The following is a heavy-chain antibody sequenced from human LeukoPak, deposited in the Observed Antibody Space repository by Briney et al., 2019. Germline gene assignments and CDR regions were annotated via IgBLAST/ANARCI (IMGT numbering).Heavy chain of an antibody. CDR2: IIPIFGTA. J-gene: IGHJ4*02. Sequence: SVKVSCKASGGTFSSYAISWVRQARGQGLEWMGGIIPIFGTANYAQKFRGRVTITADKSTSTDYMELSSLRSEDAAVYYCASGVEMATNFDYWGQGTLVTVSS. CDR1: GGTFSSYA. D-gene: IGHD5-24*01. CDR3: ASGVEMATNFDY. V-gene: IGHV1-69*06.